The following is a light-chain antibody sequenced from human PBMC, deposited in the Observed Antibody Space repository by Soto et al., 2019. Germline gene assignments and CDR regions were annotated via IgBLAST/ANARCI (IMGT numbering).Light chain of an antibody. CDR2: WAS. J-gene: IGKJ1*01. V-gene: IGKV4-1*01. Sequence: DIVMNQSPDSLAVSLGERATINCKSSQSVLYSSTNKNYLAWYQQKPGQPPKLLIYWASTRESGVPDRFSGSGSGTDFTLTISSLQAEDVAVYYCLQYYSSPRTFGQGTKVEVK. CDR3: LQYYSSPRT. CDR1: QSVLYSSTNKNY.